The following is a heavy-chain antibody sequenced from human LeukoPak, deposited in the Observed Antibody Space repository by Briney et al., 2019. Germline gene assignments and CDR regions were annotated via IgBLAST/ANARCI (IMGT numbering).Heavy chain of an antibody. CDR2: IYHSGSA. V-gene: IGHV4-30-2*01. CDR1: GGSISSGGYY. Sequence: SQTLSLTCIVSGGSISSGGYYWSWIRQPPGKGLEWIGYIYHSGSAYYNPSLESRVTISVDRSKNQFSLKLSSVTAADTAVYYCARWGVPTAGLEDSFDYWAREPWSPSPQ. CDR3: ARWGVPTAGLEDSFDY. D-gene: IGHD3-10*01. J-gene: IGHJ4*02.